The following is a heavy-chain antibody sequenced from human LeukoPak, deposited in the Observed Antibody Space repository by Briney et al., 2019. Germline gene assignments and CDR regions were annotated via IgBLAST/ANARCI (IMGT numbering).Heavy chain of an antibody. CDR2: INSDGSEG. CDR1: GFTFSGFW. J-gene: IGHJ4*02. CDR3: ARESSGCSDY. D-gene: IGHD6-6*01. Sequence: GGSLRLSCAVSGFTFSGFWMSWSRQAPGKGLEWVASINSDGSEGYYADAVKGRFTISRDNAKNSLYLQINSLRAEDTAVYYCARESSGCSDYWGQGTLVTVSS. V-gene: IGHV3-7*03.